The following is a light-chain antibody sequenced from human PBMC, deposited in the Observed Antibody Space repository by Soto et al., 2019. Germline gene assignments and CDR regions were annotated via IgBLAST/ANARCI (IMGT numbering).Light chain of an antibody. CDR2: ENN. CDR1: SSNIGNNY. V-gene: IGLV1-51*02. CDR3: GTWDSSLSAGGI. J-gene: IGLJ1*01. Sequence: VLTQPPSVSAAPGQKVTISCSGSSSNIGNNYVSWYQQLPGTAPKLLIYENNKRPSGIPDRFSGSKSGTSATLGITGLQTGDEADYYCGTWDSSLSAGGIFGTGTKVTVL.